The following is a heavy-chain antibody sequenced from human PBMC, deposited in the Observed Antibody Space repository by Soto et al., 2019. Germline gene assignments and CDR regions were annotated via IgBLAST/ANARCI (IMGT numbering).Heavy chain of an antibody. CDR3: ASSPSNWGYYYYYMDV. Sequence: QVQLQQWGAGLLKPSETLSLTCAVYGGSFSGYYWSWIRQPPGKGLEWIGEINHSGSTNYNPSLKSRVTIAVDTSKSQFALKLGSVTAADTAVYYCASSPSNWGYYYYYMDVWGKGTTVTVSS. V-gene: IGHV4-34*01. CDR2: INHSGST. CDR1: GGSFSGYY. D-gene: IGHD7-27*01. J-gene: IGHJ6*03.